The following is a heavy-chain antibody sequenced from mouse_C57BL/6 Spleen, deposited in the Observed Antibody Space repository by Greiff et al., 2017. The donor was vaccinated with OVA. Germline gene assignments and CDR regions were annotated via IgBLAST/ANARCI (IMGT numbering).Heavy chain of an antibody. Sequence: VQLQQPGAELVMPGASVKLSCKASGYTFTSYWMHWVKQRPGQGLEWIGEIDPSDSYTNYNQQFKGKSTLPVDKYSSTAYMQRRSLTSEYSAVCYYARATLDYWGQGTTRTVSS. CDR2: IDPSDSYT. V-gene: IGHV1-69*01. CDR1: GYTFTSYW. J-gene: IGHJ2*01. CDR3: ARATLDY. D-gene: IGHD1-1*01.